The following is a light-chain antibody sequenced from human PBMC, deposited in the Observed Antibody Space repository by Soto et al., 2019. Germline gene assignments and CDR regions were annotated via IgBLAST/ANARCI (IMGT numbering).Light chain of an antibody. J-gene: IGKJ1*01. Sequence: GDRVTITCRASQNINNWIAWYQQKPGKAPKFLIYDASTLESGIPSRFSGSGFRTEFSLTISSLQPDDFGSYYCQHMRTFGQGTKA. V-gene: IGKV1-5*01. CDR1: QNINNW. CDR3: QHMRT. CDR2: DAS.